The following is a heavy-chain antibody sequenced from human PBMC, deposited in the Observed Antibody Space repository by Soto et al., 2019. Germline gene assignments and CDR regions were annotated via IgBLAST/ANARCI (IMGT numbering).Heavy chain of an antibody. D-gene: IGHD3-10*02. J-gene: IGHJ2*01. V-gene: IGHV3-53*04. CDR2: IYSGGST. Sequence: NGLEWVSVIYSGGSTYFADSVKGRFTISRHNSKNTLYLQMNSLRAEDTAVYYFVFQAEDGIRDVRSVSAFLLNRSSDL. CDR3: VFQAEDGIRDVRSVSAFLLNRSSDL.